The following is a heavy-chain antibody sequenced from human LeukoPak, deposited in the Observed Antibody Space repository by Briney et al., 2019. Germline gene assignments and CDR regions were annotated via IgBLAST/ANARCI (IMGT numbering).Heavy chain of an antibody. V-gene: IGHV3-74*01. Sequence: GGSLRLSCAASGFTFRSYWMHWVRQVPGKGLVWVSRINSDGSDTNYADSVKGRFIISRDNAKNTLYLRMSSLRAEDTAIYYCATGLFYSSSIADWGQGTLVTVSS. CDR2: INSDGSDT. J-gene: IGHJ4*02. CDR1: GFTFRSYW. CDR3: ATGLFYSSSIAD. D-gene: IGHD6-6*01.